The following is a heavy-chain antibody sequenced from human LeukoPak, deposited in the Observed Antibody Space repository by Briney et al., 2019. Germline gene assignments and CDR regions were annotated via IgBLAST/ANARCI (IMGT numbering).Heavy chain of an antibody. CDR1: GYTFTSYG. Sequence: ASVKVSCKASGYTFTSYGISWARQAPGQGLEWMGWISAYNGNTNYAQKLQGRVTMTTDTSTSTAYMELRSLRSDDTAVYYCARAGYSSSQFYGMDVWGQGTTVTVSS. D-gene: IGHD6-13*01. CDR3: ARAGYSSSQFYGMDV. CDR2: ISAYNGNT. V-gene: IGHV1-18*01. J-gene: IGHJ6*02.